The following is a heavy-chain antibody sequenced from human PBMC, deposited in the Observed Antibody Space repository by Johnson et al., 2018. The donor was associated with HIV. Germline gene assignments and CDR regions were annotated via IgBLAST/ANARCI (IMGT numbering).Heavy chain of an antibody. CDR2: ISYDGSNK. D-gene: IGHD5-18*01. J-gene: IGHJ3*02. CDR1: GLTFSSYA. V-gene: IGHV3-30*04. CDR3: ATVDTAMVKAFEI. Sequence: QVQLVESGGGVVQPGRSLRLSCAASGLTFSSYAMYCVRQAPGKGLEWVAVISYDGSNKYYADSVKRRFTISRDNANNTLNLQMNSLRAEDTAVYYCATVDTAMVKAFEIWGQGTMVTGAS.